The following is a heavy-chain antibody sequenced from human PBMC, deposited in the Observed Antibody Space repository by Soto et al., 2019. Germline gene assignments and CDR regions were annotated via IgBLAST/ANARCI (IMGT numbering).Heavy chain of an antibody. CDR1: GGSFSDYS. J-gene: IGHJ4*02. D-gene: IGHD3-22*01. CDR2: INDSGST. CDR3: ARGSHKLHSYDSSGFYHYVDY. Sequence: LSLTCAVYGGSFSDYSWTWIRQPPGKGLEWIGEINDSGSTNYTPSLERRVTISRDTSKNRFSLKLSSVTAADTAVYYCARGSHKLHSYDSSGFYHYVDYWGQGSLVTVSS. V-gene: IGHV4-34*01.